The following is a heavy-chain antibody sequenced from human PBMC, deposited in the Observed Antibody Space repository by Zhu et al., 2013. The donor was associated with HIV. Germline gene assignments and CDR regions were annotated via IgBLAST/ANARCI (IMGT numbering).Heavy chain of an antibody. J-gene: IGHJ6*02. CDR3: ARGTYSSDPYYYYGMDV. D-gene: IGHD6-19*01. Sequence: QVQLVQSGAEVKKPGSSVKVSCKASGGTFSSYAISWVRQAPGQGLEWMGGIIPIFGTANYAQKFQGRVTITADESTSTAYMELSSLRSEDTAVYYCARGTYSSDPYYYYGMDVWGQGTTVTVSS. V-gene: IGHV1-69*01. CDR2: IIPIFGTA. CDR1: GGTFSSYA.